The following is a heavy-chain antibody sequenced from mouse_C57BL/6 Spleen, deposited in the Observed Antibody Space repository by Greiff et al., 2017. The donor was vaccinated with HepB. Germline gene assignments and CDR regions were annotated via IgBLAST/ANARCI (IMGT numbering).Heavy chain of an antibody. J-gene: IGHJ2*01. CDR2: IRNKANGYTT. Sequence: EVHLVESGGGLVQPGGSLSLSCAASGFTFTDYYMSWVRQPPGKALEWLGFIRNKANGYTTEYSASVKGRFTISRDNSQSILYLQMNALRAEDSATYYCARYMGLGGYFDYWGQGTTLTVSS. V-gene: IGHV7-3*01. CDR3: ARYMGLGGYFDY. CDR1: GFTFTDYY. D-gene: IGHD2-4*01.